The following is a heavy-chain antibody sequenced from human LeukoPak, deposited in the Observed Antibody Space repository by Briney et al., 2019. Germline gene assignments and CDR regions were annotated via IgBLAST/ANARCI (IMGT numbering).Heavy chain of an antibody. J-gene: IGHJ4*02. D-gene: IGHD4-11*01. CDR1: GGSTSSSSYY. V-gene: IGHV4-61*02. CDR3: ARDLRGNYGILDY. CDR2: IYTSGST. Sequence: SETLSLTCTVSGGSTSSSSYYWSWIRQPAGKGLEWIGRIYTSGSTNYNPSLKSRVTISVDTSKNQFSLKLSSVTAADTAVYYCARDLRGNYGILDYWGQGTLVTVSS.